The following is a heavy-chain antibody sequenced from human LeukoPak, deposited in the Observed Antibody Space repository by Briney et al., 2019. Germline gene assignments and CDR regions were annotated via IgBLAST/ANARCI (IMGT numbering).Heavy chain of an antibody. J-gene: IGHJ3*01. D-gene: IGHD2-21*02. Sequence: QPGGSLPLSCASSGFTFSSSPMHWVRQSPGRGVESVAGISSHGDKSYYADSVKGRFTISRDNSNNTLALQMGSLRAEDMAVYYCARDFFGAESGFSLGAFGDSELIVGVFDLWGQGTMVTVSS. CDR1: GFTFSSSP. CDR2: ISSHGDKS. V-gene: IGHV3-64*02. CDR3: ARDFFGAESGFSLGAFGDSELIVGVFDL.